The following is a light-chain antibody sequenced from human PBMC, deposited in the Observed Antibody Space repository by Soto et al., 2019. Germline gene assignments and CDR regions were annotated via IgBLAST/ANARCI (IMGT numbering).Light chain of an antibody. CDR2: LNSDGSH. CDR1: SGHSSYA. Sequence: QLVLTQSPSASASLGSSVKLTCTLSSGHSSYAIAWHQQQPEKGPRYLMKLNSDGSHSKGDGLPDRFSGSSSGAERYLTITSLQSEDEADYYCQTWGTGHVVFGGGTKLTVL. J-gene: IGLJ2*01. CDR3: QTWGTGHVV. V-gene: IGLV4-69*01.